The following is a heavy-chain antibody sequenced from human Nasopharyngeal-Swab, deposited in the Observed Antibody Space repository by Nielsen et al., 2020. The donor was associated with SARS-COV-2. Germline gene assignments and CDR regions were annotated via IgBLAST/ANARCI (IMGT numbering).Heavy chain of an antibody. D-gene: IGHD3-22*01. J-gene: IGHJ3*02. CDR3: ARTAIEGGYYRGDAFDI. CDR1: GYRFISYW. CDR2: IYPGDSDT. Sequence: GESLKISCTGSGYRFISYWIGWVRQIPGKGLEWVGIIYPGDSDTTYSPSFQGQVTISSDKSINTAYLQWSSLTASDTAMYYCARTAIEGGYYRGDAFDIWGQGTMVTVSS. V-gene: IGHV5-51*01.